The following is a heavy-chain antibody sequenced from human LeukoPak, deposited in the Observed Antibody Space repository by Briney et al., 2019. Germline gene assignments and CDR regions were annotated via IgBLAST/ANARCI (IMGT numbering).Heavy chain of an antibody. CDR3: ARGTPGPYYYMDV. D-gene: IGHD1-14*01. V-gene: IGHV3-48*01. J-gene: IGHJ6*03. CDR1: GFTFSSYS. CDR2: ISSSSSTI. Sequence: GGSLRLSCAASGFTFSSYSMNWVRQAPGKGLEWVSYISSSSSTIYYADSVKGRFTISRDNAKNSLYLQMNSLRAEDTAVYYCARGTPGPYYYMDVWGKGTTVTVSS.